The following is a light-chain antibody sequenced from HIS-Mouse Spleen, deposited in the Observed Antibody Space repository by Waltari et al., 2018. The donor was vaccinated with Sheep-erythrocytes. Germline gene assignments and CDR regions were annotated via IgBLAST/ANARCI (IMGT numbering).Light chain of an antibody. CDR1: SSDVGGYNY. CDR2: DVS. V-gene: IGLV2-11*01. CDR3: GADHGSGSNFVYV. Sequence: QSALTQPRSVSGSPGQSVTISCTGTSSDVGGYNYVSWYQQHPGKAPKLMIYDVSKRPSGVPDRFSVLGSGLNRYLTIKNIQEEDESDYHCGADHGSGSNFVYVFGTGTKVTVL. J-gene: IGLJ1*01.